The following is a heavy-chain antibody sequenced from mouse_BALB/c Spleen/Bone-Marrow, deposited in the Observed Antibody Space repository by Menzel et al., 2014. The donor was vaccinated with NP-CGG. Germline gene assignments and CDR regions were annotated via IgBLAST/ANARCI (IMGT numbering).Heavy chain of an antibody. CDR1: GYTFTNYW. J-gene: IGHJ4*01. D-gene: IGHD2-1*01. Sequence: DLVKPGASVKLSCKAPGYTFTNYWINWIKQRPGQGLEWIGRIAPGSGSTYYTEMFKGKATLTVDTSSSTAYIQLSCLSSEDSAVYFCARGIYYGNYVYAMDYWGQGTSVTVSS. V-gene: IGHV1S41*01. CDR3: ARGIYYGNYVYAMDY. CDR2: IAPGSGST.